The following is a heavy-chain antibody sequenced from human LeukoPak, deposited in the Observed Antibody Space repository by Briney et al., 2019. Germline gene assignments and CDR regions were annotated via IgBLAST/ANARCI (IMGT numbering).Heavy chain of an antibody. CDR1: GFTFSSFA. Sequence: GGSLRLSCAASGFTFSSFAMSWVRQAPGKGLEWVSAISGSGGTTYYADSVKGRFTISRDNSKNTLFLQMNSLRAEDTAVYYCAKGPGGAVRGLILTWGQGTLVTVS. V-gene: IGHV3-23*01. CDR3: AKGPGGAVRGLILT. D-gene: IGHD3-10*01. J-gene: IGHJ5*02. CDR2: ISGSGGTT.